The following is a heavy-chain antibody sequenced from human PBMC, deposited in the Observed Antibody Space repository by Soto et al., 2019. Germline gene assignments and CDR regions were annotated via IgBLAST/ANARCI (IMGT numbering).Heavy chain of an antibody. D-gene: IGHD1-26*01. CDR3: TGGGSGHPFGY. J-gene: IGHJ4*02. Sequence: QVQLQESGPGLVKPSETLSLTCTVSGVSITNLYWTWIRQHPGKGLEWIGNVHYSGSTKYSPSLKRRVIISVDTSEKQSSLKLGSVTSADRAVYYCTGGGSGHPFGYWRQGSLVTVSS. CDR1: GVSITNLY. CDR2: VHYSGST. V-gene: IGHV4-59*11.